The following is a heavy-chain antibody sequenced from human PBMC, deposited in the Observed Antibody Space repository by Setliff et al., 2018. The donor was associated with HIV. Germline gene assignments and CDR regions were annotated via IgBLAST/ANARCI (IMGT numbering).Heavy chain of an antibody. CDR2: IYSGGST. J-gene: IGHJ4*02. Sequence: GGSLRLSCAASGFTVSSNYMSWVRQAPGKGLEWVSVIYSGGSTYYADSVKGRFTISRDNSKNTLYLQMNSLRAEDTAVYYCAKDGEYYDSSGFSYWGQGTLVTVSS. D-gene: IGHD3-22*01. CDR1: GFTVSSNY. CDR3: AKDGEYYDSSGFSY. V-gene: IGHV3-53*01.